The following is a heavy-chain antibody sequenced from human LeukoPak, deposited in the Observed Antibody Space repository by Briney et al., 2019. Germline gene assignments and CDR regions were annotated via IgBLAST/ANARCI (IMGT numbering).Heavy chain of an antibody. J-gene: IGHJ6*03. CDR2: MNPNSGNT. V-gene: IGHV1-8*01. Sequence: ASVKVSCKASGYTFTSYDINWVRQATGQGLEWMGWMNPNSGNTGYAQKFQGRVTMTRNTSISTAYMELSSLRSEDTAVYYCARGAGSGHYYYYYMDGWGKGTTVTVSS. D-gene: IGHD6-19*01. CDR3: ARGAGSGHYYYYYMDG. CDR1: GYTFTSYD.